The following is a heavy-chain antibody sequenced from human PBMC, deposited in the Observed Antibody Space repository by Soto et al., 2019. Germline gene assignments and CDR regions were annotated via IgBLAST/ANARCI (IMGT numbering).Heavy chain of an antibody. CDR2: IYYSGST. Sequence: SETLSLTCTVSGGSISSGDYYWSWIRQPPGKGLEWIGSIYYSGSTYYNPSLKSRVTISVDTSKNQFSLKLNSVTAADTAVYYCARSVGDYYYGMDVWGQGTTVTVSS. J-gene: IGHJ6*02. V-gene: IGHV4-30-4*01. D-gene: IGHD1-26*01. CDR1: GGSISSGDYY. CDR3: ARSVGDYYYGMDV.